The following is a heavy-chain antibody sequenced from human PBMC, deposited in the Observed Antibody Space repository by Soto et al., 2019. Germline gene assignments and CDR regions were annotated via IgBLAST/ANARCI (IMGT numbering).Heavy chain of an antibody. Sequence: VGSLSLSCAASEFTFSSYGMHWVRQAPGKGLEWVAVIWYDGSNKYYADSVKGRSTISRDNSKNTLYLQMNSLRAGDTAVYYCARDRYLVVPAAIGYWGQGTLVTVSS. CDR1: EFTFSSYG. CDR3: ARDRYLVVPAAIGY. D-gene: IGHD2-2*01. V-gene: IGHV3-33*01. J-gene: IGHJ4*02. CDR2: IWYDGSNK.